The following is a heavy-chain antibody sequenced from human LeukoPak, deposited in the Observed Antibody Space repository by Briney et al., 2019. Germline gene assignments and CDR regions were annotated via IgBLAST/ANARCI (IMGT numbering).Heavy chain of an antibody. V-gene: IGHV1-69*05. CDR2: IIPIFGTA. CDR3: ARDRNRYYYDSSGYPPYTDAFDI. J-gene: IGHJ3*02. CDR1: GYTFTGYY. D-gene: IGHD3-22*01. Sequence: SVKVSCRASGYTFTGYYIHWVRQAPGQGLEWMGGIIPIFGTANYAQKFQGRVTITTDESTSTAYMELSSLRSEDTAVYYCARDRNRYYYDSSGYPPYTDAFDIWGQGTMVTVSS.